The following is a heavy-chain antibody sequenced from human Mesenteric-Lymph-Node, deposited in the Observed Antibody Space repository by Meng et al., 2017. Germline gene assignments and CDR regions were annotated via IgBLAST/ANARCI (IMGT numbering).Heavy chain of an antibody. CDR3: ARGRRGYSYGYGPTGLDY. V-gene: IGHV4-4*02. D-gene: IGHD5-18*01. J-gene: IGHJ4*02. CDR2: VYHNGNA. Sequence: LQASGPGLVKHSGTLSLTGAVSGGSISSNNWWSWVRQPPGKGLEWSGEVYHNGNANYNPSLKSRVTISVDTSKNQFSLELSSVTAADTAVYYCARGRRGYSYGYGPTGLDYWGQGTLVTVSS. CDR1: GGSISSNNW.